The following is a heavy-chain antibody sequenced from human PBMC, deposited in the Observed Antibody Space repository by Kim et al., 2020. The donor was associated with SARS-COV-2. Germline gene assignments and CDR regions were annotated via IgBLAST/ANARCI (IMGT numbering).Heavy chain of an antibody. D-gene: IGHD3-16*01. V-gene: IGHV3-43*01. J-gene: IGHJ6*02. Sequence: ADTVKGRFPISRGNSKSTLYVQMNSLRAEDTALYYCAKGLGTYYYNGMDVWGQGTTVTVPS. CDR3: AKGLGTYYYNGMDV.